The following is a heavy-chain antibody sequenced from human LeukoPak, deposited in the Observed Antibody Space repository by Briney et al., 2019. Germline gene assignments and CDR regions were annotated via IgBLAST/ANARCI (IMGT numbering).Heavy chain of an antibody. CDR3: ARKGSGYSYGYPY. J-gene: IGHJ4*02. V-gene: IGHV3-48*01. Sequence: PGGSLRPSCAASGYTFSSYSMNWVRQAPGKGLEWVSYISSTSSTIYYADSVKGRFTISRDNAENSVYLQMSSLRAEDTAAYYCARKGSGYSYGYPYWGQGTLVTVSS. CDR2: ISSTSSTI. D-gene: IGHD5-18*01. CDR1: GYTFSSYS.